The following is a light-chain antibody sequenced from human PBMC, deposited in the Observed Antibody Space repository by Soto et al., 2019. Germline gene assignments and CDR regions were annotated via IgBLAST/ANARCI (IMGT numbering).Light chain of an antibody. J-gene: IGKJ1*01. Sequence: EILMTQSPATLSVSPGERATLSCRASQSVTSNLAWYQQKPGQAPRLLIYGASTRATGIPARFSGSGSGTDFTLTISSLQSEDFAVYYCQQYDDWLWTFGQGTKVEV. V-gene: IGKV3-15*01. CDR3: QQYDDWLWT. CDR1: QSVTSN. CDR2: GAS.